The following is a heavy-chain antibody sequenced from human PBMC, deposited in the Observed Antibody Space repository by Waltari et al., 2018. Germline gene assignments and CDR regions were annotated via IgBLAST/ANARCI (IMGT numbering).Heavy chain of an antibody. CDR2: IRGSGGSA. Sequence: EVQLVESGGGLVQPGGSLRLSCSASGFTFSRYALSWVRQAPGKGREWVSAIRGSGGSAYYADSGRGRFTISRDNSKTTLYLQMNSLRAEDTAVYYCATSPPAIAASWGQGTLVTVSS. CDR3: ATSPPAIAAS. D-gene: IGHD6-13*01. CDR1: GFTFSRYA. J-gene: IGHJ4*02. V-gene: IGHV3-23*04.